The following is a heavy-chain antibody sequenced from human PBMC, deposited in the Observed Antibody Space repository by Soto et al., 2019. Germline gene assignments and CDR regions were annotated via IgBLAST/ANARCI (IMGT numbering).Heavy chain of an antibody. J-gene: IGHJ3*01. CDR1: GGSISSSSW. CDR2: IYHAGSP. V-gene: IGHV4-4*02. Sequence: HLQESGPGLVKPSGTLSLTCDVSGGSISSSSWWTWVRQSPGKGLEWIGEIYHAGSPNYNPSFQSRVTNLADKSKNHFSLRLTSVTAADTAIYYCARGLSFRGDFDVWGQGTTVTVSS. CDR3: ARGLSFRGDFDV. D-gene: IGHD2-21*02.